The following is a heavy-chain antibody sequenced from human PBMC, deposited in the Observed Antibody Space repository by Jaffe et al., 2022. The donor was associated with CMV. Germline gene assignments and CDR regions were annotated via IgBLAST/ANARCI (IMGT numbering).Heavy chain of an antibody. J-gene: IGHJ6*02. CDR2: IYYSGST. Sequence: QVQLQESGPGLVKPSETLSLTCTVSGGSISSYYWSWIRQPPGKGLEWIGYIYYSGSTNYNPSLKSRVTISVDTSKNQFSLKLSSVTAADTAVYYCARVPHEVQGLSYYYYGMDVWGQGTTVTVSS. D-gene: IGHD6-19*01. CDR1: GGSISSYY. V-gene: IGHV4-59*01. CDR3: ARVPHEVQGLSYYYYGMDV.